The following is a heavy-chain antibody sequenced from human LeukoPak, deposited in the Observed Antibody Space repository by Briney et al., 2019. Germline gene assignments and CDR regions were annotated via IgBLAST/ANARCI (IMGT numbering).Heavy chain of an antibody. CDR2: MTGPADTT. CDR3: AKGAEIDH. Sequence: GGSLRLSCAASGVTFNNFAMSWGRQAPGKGLEWLSAMTGPADTTYYAESVKGRFTISRDYSKSMVFLQMNSLRVEDTAIYYCAKGAEIDHWGQGTLVTVSS. CDR1: GVTFNNFA. V-gene: IGHV3-23*01. J-gene: IGHJ4*02.